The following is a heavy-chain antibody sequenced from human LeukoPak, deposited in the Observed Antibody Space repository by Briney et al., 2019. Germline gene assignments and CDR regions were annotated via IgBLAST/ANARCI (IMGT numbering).Heavy chain of an antibody. D-gene: IGHD1-26*01. CDR3: AKEGWELPHPSIQSYFDY. CDR1: GFTFSSYA. CDR2: ISGSGGST. J-gene: IGHJ4*02. V-gene: IGHV3-23*01. Sequence: GGSLRLSCAASGFTFSSYAMSWVRQAPGKGLEWVSAISGSGGSTYYADSVKGRFTISRDNSKNTLYLQMNSLRAEDTAVYYCAKEGWELPHPSIQSYFDYWGQGTLVTVSS.